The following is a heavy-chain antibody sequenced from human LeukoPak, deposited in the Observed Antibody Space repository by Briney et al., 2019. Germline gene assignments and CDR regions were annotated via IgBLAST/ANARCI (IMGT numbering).Heavy chain of an antibody. Sequence: GASVKVSCKASGYTFTGYYMHWVRQAPGQGLEWMGWINPNSGGTNYAQKFQGRVTMTRDTSISTAYMELSSLRSEDTAVYYCARGRVREDWFDPWGQGTLVTVSS. J-gene: IGHJ5*02. CDR1: GYTFTGYY. V-gene: IGHV1-2*02. CDR2: INPNSGGT. D-gene: IGHD1-26*01. CDR3: ARGRVREDWFDP.